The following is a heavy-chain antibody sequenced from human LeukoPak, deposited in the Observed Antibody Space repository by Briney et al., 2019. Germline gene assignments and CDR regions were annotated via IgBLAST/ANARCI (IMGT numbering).Heavy chain of an antibody. Sequence: GESLKISCKGSVYRSNAYWIAWVRQMPGTGLEWMGIIYPDDSDTRYSPSFQGQVTISADKSVRTAYLQWSSLKASDTAMYYCARPNITSYYDSRGYDAFDVWGQGTMVTVSS. V-gene: IGHV5-51*01. CDR3: ARPNITSYYDSRGYDAFDV. CDR1: VYRSNAYW. D-gene: IGHD3-22*01. CDR2: IYPDDSDT. J-gene: IGHJ3*01.